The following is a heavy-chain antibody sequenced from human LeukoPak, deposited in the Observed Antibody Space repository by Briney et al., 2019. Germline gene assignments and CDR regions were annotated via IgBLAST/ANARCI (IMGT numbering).Heavy chain of an antibody. J-gene: IGHJ4*02. D-gene: IGHD6-13*01. CDR2: INPNSGGT. V-gene: IGHV1-2*02. CDR3: ARDGKAAAGTGPNDY. CDR1: GYTFTCYY. Sequence: GASVKVSCKASGYTFTCYYMHWVRQAPGQGLEWMGWINPNSGGTNYAQKFQGRVTMTRDTSISTAYMELSRLRSDDTAVYYCARDGKAAAGTGPNDYWGQGTLVTVSS.